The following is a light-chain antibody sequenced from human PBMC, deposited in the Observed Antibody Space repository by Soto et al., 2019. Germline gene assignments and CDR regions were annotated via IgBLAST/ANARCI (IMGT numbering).Light chain of an antibody. V-gene: IGKV1-5*01. J-gene: IGKJ3*01. CDR1: QSISRS. Sequence: DIQMTQSPSTLSASVGDRVTITCRASQSISRSLAWYQQKPGKAPNLLIYEAASLESGVPSRFSGSGSGTEFTLTISGLQPDDFATYYCQQYQIYFLTVGPGTKVDIK. CDR2: EAA. CDR3: QQYQIYFLT.